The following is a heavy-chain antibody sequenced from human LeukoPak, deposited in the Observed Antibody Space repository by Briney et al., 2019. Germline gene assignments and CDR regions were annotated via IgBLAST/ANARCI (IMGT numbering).Heavy chain of an antibody. V-gene: IGHV3-11*06. J-gene: IGHJ4*02. CDR1: GFTFSDYY. CDR2: ISSSSSYT. D-gene: IGHD3-10*01. Sequence: PGGSLRLSCAASGFTFSDYYMSWIRQAPGKGLEWLSYISSSSSYTNYADSVKGRFTISRDNAKNSLYLQMNSLRAEDTAVYYCASYTYYYGSGSYYFGYWGQGTLVTVSS. CDR3: ASYTYYYGSGSYYFGY.